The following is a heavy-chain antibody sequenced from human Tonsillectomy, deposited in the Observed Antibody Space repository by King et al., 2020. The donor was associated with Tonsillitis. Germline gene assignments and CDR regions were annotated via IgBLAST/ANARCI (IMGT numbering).Heavy chain of an antibody. CDR1: GLTFSSYA. CDR3: VSDSTWYYMDV. V-gene: IGHV3-64D*06. CDR2: ISDNGGST. D-gene: IGHD1-1*01. J-gene: IGHJ6*03. Sequence: VQLVESGGGLVQPGGSLRLSCSASGLTFSSYAMHWVRLAPGKGLQSVSAISDNGGSTNYADSVKGSFTISTDNSKNTLYLQMSSLRAEATAVYYCVSDSTWYYMDVWGRGTTLTVSS.